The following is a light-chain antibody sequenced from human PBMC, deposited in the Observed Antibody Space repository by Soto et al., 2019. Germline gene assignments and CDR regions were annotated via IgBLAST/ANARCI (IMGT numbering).Light chain of an antibody. CDR3: MQALQTPRTWT. CDR2: LGS. CDR1: QSLLHSNGYNY. Sequence: DIVMTQSPLSLPVTPGEPASISCRSSQSLLHSNGYNYLDWYLQKPGQSPQLLIYLGSNRASGVTDRFSGSGSGTDFTLKISRVEAADVGVYYCMQALQTPRTWTFGQGTKVEIK. V-gene: IGKV2-28*01. J-gene: IGKJ1*01.